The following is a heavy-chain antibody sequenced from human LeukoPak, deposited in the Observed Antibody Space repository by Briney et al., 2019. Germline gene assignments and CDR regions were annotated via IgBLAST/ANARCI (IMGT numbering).Heavy chain of an antibody. Sequence: GGSLRLSCAASGFTFSSYTMSWVRQAPGKGLEWVSGVSGSGGNIHYADSVKGRFTISRDNSKNTLYLQMNSLRAEDTAVYYCARGSIQDPVDLWGQGTLVTVSS. J-gene: IGHJ5*02. CDR3: ARGSIQDPVDL. V-gene: IGHV3-23*01. CDR2: VSGSGGNI. CDR1: GFTFSSYT. D-gene: IGHD2-15*01.